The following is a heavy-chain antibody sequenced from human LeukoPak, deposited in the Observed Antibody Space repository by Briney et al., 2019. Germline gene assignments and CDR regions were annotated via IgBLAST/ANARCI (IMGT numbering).Heavy chain of an antibody. D-gene: IGHD6-19*01. J-gene: IGHJ4*02. Sequence: GGSLRLSCAASGFTFSSYTMHWVRQAPDKGLEWVAVISHDGGNKYYADSVKGRFTISRDNSKNTLYLQMNGLRAEETAMYYCATLYTSGWSLYFDNLGQGTLVTVSS. V-gene: IGHV3-30-3*01. CDR3: ATLYTSGWSLYFDN. CDR1: GFTFSSYT. CDR2: ISHDGGNK.